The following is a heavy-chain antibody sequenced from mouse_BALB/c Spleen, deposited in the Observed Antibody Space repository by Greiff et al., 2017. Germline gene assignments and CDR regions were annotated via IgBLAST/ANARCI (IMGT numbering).Heavy chain of an antibody. Sequence: EVQVVESGGGLVKPGGSLKLSCAASGFTFSSYAMSWVRQTPEKRLEWVASISSGGSTYYPDSVKGRFTISRDNARNILYLQMSSLRSEDTAMYYCARGDYAFAYWGQGTLVTFSA. D-gene: IGHD2-4*01. CDR1: GFTFSSYA. CDR3: ARGDYAFAY. CDR2: ISSGGST. J-gene: IGHJ3*01. V-gene: IGHV5-6-5*01.